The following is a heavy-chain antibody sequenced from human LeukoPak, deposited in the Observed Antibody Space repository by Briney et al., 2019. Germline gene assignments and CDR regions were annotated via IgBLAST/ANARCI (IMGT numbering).Heavy chain of an antibody. Sequence: PGGSLRLSCAASGFTFSSYWMSWVRQAPGKGLEWVANIKQDGSEKYYVDSVKGRFTISRDNAKNSLYLQMNSLRAEDTAVYYCARIPTYYYDSSGYYDYWGQGTLVTVSS. D-gene: IGHD3-22*01. CDR3: ARIPTYYYDSSGYYDY. V-gene: IGHV3-7*01. CDR2: IKQDGSEK. J-gene: IGHJ4*02. CDR1: GFTFSSYW.